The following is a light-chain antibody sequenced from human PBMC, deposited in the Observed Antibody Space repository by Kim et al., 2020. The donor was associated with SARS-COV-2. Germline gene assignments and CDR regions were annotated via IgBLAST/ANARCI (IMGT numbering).Light chain of an antibody. CDR1: SSDVGGYIY. CDR3: CSYAGSYWV. V-gene: IGLV2-11*01. Sequence: QSALTQPRSVSGSPGQSVTISCTGTSSDVGGYIYVSWYQHHPGKAPKLMIYDVTKRPSGVPDRFSGSKSGNTASLTIYGLQAEDEADYYCCSYAGSYWVFGGGTQLTVL. J-gene: IGLJ3*02. CDR2: DVT.